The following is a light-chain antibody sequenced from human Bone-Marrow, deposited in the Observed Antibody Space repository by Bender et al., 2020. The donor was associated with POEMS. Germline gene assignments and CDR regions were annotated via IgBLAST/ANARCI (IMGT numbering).Light chain of an antibody. CDR2: YDD. CDR1: PLAKQY. V-gene: IGLV3-21*02. CDR3: QVWDSVGDYV. J-gene: IGLJ1*01. Sequence: SYELTQPPSVSVSPGQPARITCSGNPLAKQYAYWYQQKSGQAPVVVISYDDDRPSGIPERFSGSNSGNSATLTITSVDAGDEADYYCQVWDSVGDYVFGSGTRVTVL.